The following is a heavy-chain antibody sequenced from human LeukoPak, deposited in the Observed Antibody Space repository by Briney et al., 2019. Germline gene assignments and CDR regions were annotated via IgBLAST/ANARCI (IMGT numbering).Heavy chain of an antibody. CDR1: GGTFSSYA. J-gene: IGHJ4*02. CDR2: IIPIFGTA. V-gene: IGHV1-69*13. D-gene: IGHD6-19*01. CDR3: ARSHSSGWYYFDY. Sequence: GASVKVSCKASGGTFSSYAISWVRQAPGQGLEWMGGIIPIFGTANYAQKFQGRATITADESTSTAYMELSSLRSEDTAVYYCARSHSSGWYYFDYWGQGTLVTVSS.